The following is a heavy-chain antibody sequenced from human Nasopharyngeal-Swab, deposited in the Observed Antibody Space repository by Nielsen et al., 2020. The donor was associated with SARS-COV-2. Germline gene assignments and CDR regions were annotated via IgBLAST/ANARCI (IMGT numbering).Heavy chain of an antibody. D-gene: IGHD2-21*01. Sequence: GGSLRLSCAASGFTFNNYNFNWVRQAPGKGLEWASSISSSSSYIYYADSVKGRFTISRDNSKNTLYLQTNSLRVEDTAVYYCAKAPYLRGLDVWGQGTTVTVSS. CDR2: ISSSSSYI. J-gene: IGHJ6*02. V-gene: IGHV3-21*04. CDR3: AKAPYLRGLDV. CDR1: GFTFNNYN.